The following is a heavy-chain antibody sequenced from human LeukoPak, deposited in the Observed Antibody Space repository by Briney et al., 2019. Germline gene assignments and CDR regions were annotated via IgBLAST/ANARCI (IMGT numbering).Heavy chain of an antibody. V-gene: IGHV3-7*04. CDR2: IKPDGSEK. Sequence: GESLRLSCVVSGFTFSNYWMSWVREAPGKGLEWVANIKPDGSEKNYVDSVKGRFTISRDNAKNSLYLQMNSLRAEDTAVYYGARDRPSGWYLQYYFNHGGQGNLGTVS. CDR1: GFTFSNYW. J-gene: IGHJ4*02. CDR3: ARDRPSGWYLQYYFNH. D-gene: IGHD6-19*01.